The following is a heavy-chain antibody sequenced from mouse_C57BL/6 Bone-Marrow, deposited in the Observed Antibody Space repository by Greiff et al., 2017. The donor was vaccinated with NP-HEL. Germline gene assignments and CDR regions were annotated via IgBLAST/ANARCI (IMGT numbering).Heavy chain of an antibody. CDR3: TRLRRRRFYAMDY. CDR1: GFTFSSYA. D-gene: IGHD2-12*01. V-gene: IGHV5-9-1*02. J-gene: IGHJ4*01. CDR2: ISSGGDYI. Sequence: EVKLMESGEGLVKPGGSLKLSCAASGFTFSSYAMSWVRQTPEKRLEWVAYISSGGDYIYYADTVQGRFTISRDNARNTLYLQMSSLKSEDTAMYYCTRLRRRRFYAMDYWGQGTSVTVSS.